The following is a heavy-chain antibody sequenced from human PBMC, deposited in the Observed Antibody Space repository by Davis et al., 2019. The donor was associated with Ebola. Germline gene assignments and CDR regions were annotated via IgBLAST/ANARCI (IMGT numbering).Heavy chain of an antibody. V-gene: IGHV3-23*01. Sequence: GGSLRLSCPASGFTSNHARMHWVRQAPGKGLEWVSAISGSGGSTYYADSVKGRFTISRDNSKNTLYLQMNSLRAEDTAVYYCAKVGRSSSPGYFDDWGQGTLVTVSS. CDR1: GFTSNHAR. CDR3: AKVGRSSSPGYFDD. CDR2: ISGSGGST. J-gene: IGHJ4*02. D-gene: IGHD6-6*01.